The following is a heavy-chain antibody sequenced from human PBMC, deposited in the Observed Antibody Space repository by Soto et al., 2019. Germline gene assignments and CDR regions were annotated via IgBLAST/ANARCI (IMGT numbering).Heavy chain of an antibody. Sequence: PGESLKISCKGSGYSFTSNWIVWVRQMPGKGLEWMGIIYPADSDTRYSPSFQGQVTISADKSISTAYLQWSSLKASDTAMYYCARPATKYSNNWDYFDYWGQGTLVTVSS. CDR3: ARPATKYSNNWDYFDY. J-gene: IGHJ4*02. CDR2: IYPADSDT. D-gene: IGHD6-13*01. V-gene: IGHV5-51*01. CDR1: GYSFTSNW.